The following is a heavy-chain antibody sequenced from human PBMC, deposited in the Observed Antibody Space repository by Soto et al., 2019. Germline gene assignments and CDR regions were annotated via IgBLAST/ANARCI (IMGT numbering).Heavy chain of an antibody. CDR2: ISSSSSTI. V-gene: IGHV3-48*01. CDR3: ARGGGCSGGSCNFDY. D-gene: IGHD2-15*01. Sequence: EVQLVGSGGGLVQPGGSLRLSCAASGFTFSSYSMNWVRQAPGKGLEWVSYISSSSSTIYYADSVKGRFTISRDNAKNSLYLQMNSLRAEDTAVYYCARGGGCSGGSCNFDYWGQGTLVTVSS. CDR1: GFTFSSYS. J-gene: IGHJ4*02.